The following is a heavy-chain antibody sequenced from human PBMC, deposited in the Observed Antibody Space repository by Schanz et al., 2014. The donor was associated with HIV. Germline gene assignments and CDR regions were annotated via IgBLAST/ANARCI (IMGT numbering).Heavy chain of an antibody. Sequence: VQLVESGGGLVKPGGSLRLSCTASAFTFRDAWMNWVRQAPGKGLEWVAVISYDGTDKYYADSVKGRFTISRDNSKNTVYLQMNSLRAEDTAVYYCATWLSNHFDYWGQGTVITVSS. D-gene: IGHD4-4*01. J-gene: IGHJ4*02. CDR3: ATWLSNHFDY. V-gene: IGHV3-30*03. CDR1: AFTFRDAW. CDR2: ISYDGTDK.